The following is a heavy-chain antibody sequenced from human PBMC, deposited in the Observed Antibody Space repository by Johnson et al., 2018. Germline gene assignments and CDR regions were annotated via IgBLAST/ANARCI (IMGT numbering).Heavy chain of an antibody. V-gene: IGHV3-30-3*01. CDR2: ISYDGSNK. Sequence: QVQLVQSGGGVVQPGRSLRLSCAASGFTFSSYAMHWVRQAPGKGLEWVAVISYDGSNKYYADSVKGRFTISRDNSKNTLYLQMNSLRAEDTAVYYCARDFAAALRYYYYMDVWGKGTTVTVSS. D-gene: IGHD6-13*01. CDR1: GFTFSSYA. CDR3: ARDFAAALRYYYYMDV. J-gene: IGHJ6*03.